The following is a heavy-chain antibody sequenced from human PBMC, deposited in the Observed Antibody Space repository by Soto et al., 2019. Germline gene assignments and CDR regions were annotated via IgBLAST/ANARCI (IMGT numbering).Heavy chain of an antibody. V-gene: IGHV4-4*07. CDR1: GGSISSYY. CDR2: IYTSGGT. D-gene: IGHD4-17*01. CDR3: ARAPPVNTRDAFDI. Sequence: SETLSLTCTVSGGSISSYYWSWIRQPAGKGLEWIGRIYTSGGTNYNPSLKSRVTMSVDTSKNQFSLKLSSVTAADTAVYYCARAPPVNTRDAFDIWGQGTMVTVSS. J-gene: IGHJ3*02.